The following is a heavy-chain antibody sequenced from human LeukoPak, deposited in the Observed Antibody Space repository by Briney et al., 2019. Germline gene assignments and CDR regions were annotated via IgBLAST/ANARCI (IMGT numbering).Heavy chain of an antibody. V-gene: IGHV4-59*01. Sequence: SETLSLTCTVSGGSISSYYWSWIRQPPGKGLEWIGYIYYSGSTNYNPSLKSRVTISVDTSKNQFSLKLSSVTAADTAVYYCARGDYSNYPKKRALDFGWFDPWGQGTLVTVSS. CDR3: ARGDYSNYPKKRALDFGWFDP. CDR1: GGSISSYY. J-gene: IGHJ5*02. D-gene: IGHD4-11*01. CDR2: IYYSGST.